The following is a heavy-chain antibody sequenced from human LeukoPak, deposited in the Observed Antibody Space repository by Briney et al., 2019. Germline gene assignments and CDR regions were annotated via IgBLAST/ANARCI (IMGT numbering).Heavy chain of an antibody. CDR1: GGSISSGGYS. CDR2: IYHSGST. D-gene: IGHD6-6*01. V-gene: IGHV4-30-2*01. Sequence: SETLSLTCTVSGGSISSGGYSWSWIRQPPGKGLEWIGYIYHSGSTYYNPSLKSRVAISVDRSKNQFSLKLSSVTAADTAVYYCARELEYSSSKWFDYWGQGTLVTVSS. CDR3: ARELEYSSSKWFDY. J-gene: IGHJ4*02.